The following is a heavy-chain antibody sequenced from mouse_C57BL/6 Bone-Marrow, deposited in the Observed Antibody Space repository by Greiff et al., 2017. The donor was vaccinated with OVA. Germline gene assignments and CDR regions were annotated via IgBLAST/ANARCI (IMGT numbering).Heavy chain of an antibody. CDR1: GYTFTSYW. V-gene: IGHV1-55*01. Sequence: QVQLQQPGAELVKPGASVKMSCKASGYTFTSYWITWVKQRPGQGLEWIGDIYPGSGSTNYNEKFKSKATLTVDTSSSTAYMQLSSLTSEDSAVYYCARSGWAYYGSSFYAMDYWGQGTSVTVSS. CDR3: ARSGWAYYGSSFYAMDY. J-gene: IGHJ4*01. D-gene: IGHD1-1*01. CDR2: IYPGSGST.